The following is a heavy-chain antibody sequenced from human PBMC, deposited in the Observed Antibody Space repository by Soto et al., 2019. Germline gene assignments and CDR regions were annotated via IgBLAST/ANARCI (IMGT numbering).Heavy chain of an antibody. D-gene: IGHD5-18*01. J-gene: IGHJ4*02. V-gene: IGHV3-30*19. CDR2: ISYDGSNK. Sequence: GVTLRRPWVASAFTFRSYGMDWVRQAPGKGLEWVAVISYDGSNKSYADSVKGRFTISRDNSKNTLYLQMNSLRAEDTAVYYCAVTRPFDYWGQGTLVTVSS. CDR3: AVTRPFDY. CDR1: AFTFRSYG.